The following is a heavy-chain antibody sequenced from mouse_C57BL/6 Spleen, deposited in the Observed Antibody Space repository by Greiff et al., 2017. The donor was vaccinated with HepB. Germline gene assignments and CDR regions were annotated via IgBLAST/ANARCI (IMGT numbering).Heavy chain of an antibody. CDR1: GYTFTDYE. CDR2: IDPETGGT. CDR3: TSQTLYYAMDY. Sequence: VKLVESGAELVRPGASVTLSCKASGYTFTDYEMHWVKQTPVHGLEWIGAIDPETGGTAYNQKFKGKAILTADKSSSTAYMELRSLTSEDSAVCYCTSQTLYYAMDYWGQGTSVTVSS. J-gene: IGHJ4*01. V-gene: IGHV1-15*01.